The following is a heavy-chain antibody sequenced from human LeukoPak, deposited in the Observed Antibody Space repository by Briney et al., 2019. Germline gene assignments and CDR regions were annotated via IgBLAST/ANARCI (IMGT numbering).Heavy chain of an antibody. CDR3: AKEGGGPTVTTLFDY. V-gene: IGHV3-23*01. CDR2: ISGSGGST. D-gene: IGHD4-17*01. Sequence: GGSLRLSCAASGFTFSNYAMNWVRQAPGKGLEWVSAISGSGGSTYYADSVKGRFTISRDNSKNTLYLQMNSLRAEDTAVYYCAKEGGGPTVTTLFDYWGQGTLVTVSS. J-gene: IGHJ4*02. CDR1: GFTFSNYA.